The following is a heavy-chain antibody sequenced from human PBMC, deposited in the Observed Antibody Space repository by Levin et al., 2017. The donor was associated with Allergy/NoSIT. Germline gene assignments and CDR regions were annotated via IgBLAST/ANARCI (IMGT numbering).Heavy chain of an antibody. CDR3: VRDGSGRGWDFDY. CDR1: GFTFTTYW. D-gene: IGHD3-10*01. Sequence: SCAASGFTFTTYWMTWVRQAPGKGLEWVANIKQDGSEKYYVDSVKGRFTISRDNAKNSLYLQMNSLRAEDTAVYYCVRDGSGRGWDFDYWGKGTLVTVSS. CDR2: IKQDGSEK. V-gene: IGHV3-7*04. J-gene: IGHJ4*02.